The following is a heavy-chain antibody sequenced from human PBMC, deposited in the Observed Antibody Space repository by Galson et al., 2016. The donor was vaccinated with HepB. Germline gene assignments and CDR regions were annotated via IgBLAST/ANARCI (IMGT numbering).Heavy chain of an antibody. CDR1: GFTFSRYE. CDR2: ISSSGTTI. CDR3: ARIYHDYVWGSYRHVAFDI. V-gene: IGHV3-48*03. D-gene: IGHD3-16*02. Sequence: SLRLSCAASGFTFSRYEMNWVRQAPGKGLEWVSYISSSGTTICYADSVKGRFTISRDNTQNSLYLQMNSLRADDTAVYYCARIYHDYVWGSYRHVAFDIWGQGTMVTVSS. J-gene: IGHJ3*02.